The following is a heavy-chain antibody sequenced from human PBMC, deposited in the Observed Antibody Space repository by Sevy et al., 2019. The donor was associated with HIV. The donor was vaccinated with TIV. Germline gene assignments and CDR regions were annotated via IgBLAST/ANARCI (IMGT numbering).Heavy chain of an antibody. J-gene: IGHJ4*02. CDR1: GFTFSSYW. CDR3: ARGASYYYDSSGYSDY. Sequence: GGSLRLSCAASGFTFSSYWMSWVRQAPGKVLEWVANIKQDGSEKYYVDSVKGRFTISRDNAKNSLYLQMNSLRAEDTAVYYCARGASYYYDSSGYSDYWGQGTLVTVSS. D-gene: IGHD3-22*01. CDR2: IKQDGSEK. V-gene: IGHV3-7*01.